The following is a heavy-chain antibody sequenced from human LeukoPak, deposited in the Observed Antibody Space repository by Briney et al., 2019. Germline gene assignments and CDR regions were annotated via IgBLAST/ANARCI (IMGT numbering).Heavy chain of an antibody. CDR3: ARSSGPYDTTGPLGY. J-gene: IGHJ4*02. CDR1: GGSFSGYY. Sequence: SETLSLTCAVYGGSFSGYYWSWIRQPPGKGLEWIGEINHSGSTNYNPSLKSRVTISVDTSKNQFSLKLTSVTAADTALYYCARSSGPYDTTGPLGYWGQGTLVTVSS. V-gene: IGHV4-34*01. CDR2: INHSGST. D-gene: IGHD3-22*01.